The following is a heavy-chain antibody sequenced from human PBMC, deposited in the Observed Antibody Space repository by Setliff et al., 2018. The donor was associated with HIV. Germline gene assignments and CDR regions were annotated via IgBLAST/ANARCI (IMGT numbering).Heavy chain of an antibody. CDR3: ARAPFYYGSGSYQTFDY. CDR1: GGSISSGDYY. J-gene: IGHJ4*02. CDR2: IYYTGST. D-gene: IGHD3-10*01. Sequence: LSLTCTVSGGSISSGDYYWSWIRQHPRKGLEWIGYIYYTGSTYYNPSLKSRVTISVDTSKNQFSLKLSSVTAADSAVYYCARAPFYYGSGSYQTFDYWGQGTLGTVSS. V-gene: IGHV4-31*03.